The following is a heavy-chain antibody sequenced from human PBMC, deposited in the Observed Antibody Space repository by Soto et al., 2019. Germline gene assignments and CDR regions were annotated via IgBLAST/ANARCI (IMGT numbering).Heavy chain of an antibody. CDR3: ARLLWEPGGRFDP. V-gene: IGHV4-59*01. CDR2: IYYSGST. D-gene: IGHD1-26*01. J-gene: IGHJ5*02. Sequence: SETLSLTCTVSGGSISSYYWSWIRQPPGKGLEWIGYIYYSGSTNYNPSLKSRVTISVDTSKNQFSLKLSSVTAADTAVYYCARLLWEPGGRFDPWGQGTLVTVSS. CDR1: GGSISSYY.